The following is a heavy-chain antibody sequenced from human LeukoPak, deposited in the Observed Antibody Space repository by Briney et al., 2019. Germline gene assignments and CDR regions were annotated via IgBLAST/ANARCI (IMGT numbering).Heavy chain of an antibody. CDR3: ARHVVGAATYYFDY. Sequence: ASVKVSCKASGGTFSSYAISWVRQAPGQGLEWMGGIIPIFGTANYAQKFQGRVTITTDESTSTAYMELSSLRSDDTAVYYCARHVVGAATYYFDYWGQGTLVTVSS. D-gene: IGHD1-26*01. J-gene: IGHJ4*02. CDR1: GGTFSSYA. CDR2: IIPIFGTA. V-gene: IGHV1-69*05.